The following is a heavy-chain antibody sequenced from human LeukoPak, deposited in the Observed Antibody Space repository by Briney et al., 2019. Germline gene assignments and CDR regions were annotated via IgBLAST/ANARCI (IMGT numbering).Heavy chain of an antibody. Sequence: PSETLSLTCTVSGGSISSYYWSWIRQPPGKGLEWIGYIYYSGSTNYNPSLKSRVTISVDTSKNQFSLKLSSVTAADTAVYYCARALGVEQWLVLWGQGTLVTVSS. CDR3: ARALGVEQWLVL. D-gene: IGHD6-19*01. J-gene: IGHJ4*02. CDR1: GGSISSYY. CDR2: IYYSGST. V-gene: IGHV4-59*01.